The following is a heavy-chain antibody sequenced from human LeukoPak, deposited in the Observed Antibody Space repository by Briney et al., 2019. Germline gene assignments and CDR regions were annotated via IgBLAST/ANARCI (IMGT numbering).Heavy chain of an antibody. CDR3: ARGGADLHGDNWFDP. J-gene: IGHJ5*02. CDR2: IIPIFGTA. Sequence: SVKVSCKASGGTFSSYAISWVRQAPGQGLEWMGGIIPIFGTANYAQKYQGRVTITADESTSTAYMELSSLRSEDTAVCYCARGGADLHGDNWFDPWGQGTLVTVSS. CDR1: GGTFSSYA. D-gene: IGHD3-16*01. V-gene: IGHV1-69*01.